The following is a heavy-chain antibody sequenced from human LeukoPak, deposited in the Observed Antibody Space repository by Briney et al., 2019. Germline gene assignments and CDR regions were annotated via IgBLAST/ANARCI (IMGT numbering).Heavy chain of an antibody. CDR1: GFTVSSNY. J-gene: IGHJ5*02. CDR3: AKDVWGPTAMKNNWFDP. D-gene: IGHD3-16*01. V-gene: IGHV3-23*01. Sequence: GGSLRLSCAASGFTVSSNYMTWVRQAPGKGLEWVSMISGSGESTTYAGSVKGRFTVSRDNSQNTLYLQMDSLRGDDTALYYCAKDVWGPTAMKNNWFDPWGQGTLVTVS. CDR2: ISGSGEST.